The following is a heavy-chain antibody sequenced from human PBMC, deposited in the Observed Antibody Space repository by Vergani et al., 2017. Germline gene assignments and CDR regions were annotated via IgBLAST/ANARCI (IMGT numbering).Heavy chain of an antibody. V-gene: IGHV3-20*04. CDR2: INWNGGST. CDR1: GVTFDDYG. Sequence: EVQLVESGGGVVRPGGSLRLSCAASGVTFDDYGMSWVRQAPGKGLEWVSGINWNGGSTGYADSVKGRVTISRDTSKNTLHLQINNLRVEDTAVYYCARGNYYGSGTYVDPWGQGTLVTVSS. CDR3: ARGNYYGSGTYVDP. J-gene: IGHJ5*02. D-gene: IGHD3-10*01.